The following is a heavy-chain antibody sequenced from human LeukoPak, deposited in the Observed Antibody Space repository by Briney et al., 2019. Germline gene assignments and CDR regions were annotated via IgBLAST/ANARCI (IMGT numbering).Heavy chain of an antibody. CDR2: IYYSGST. CDR3: ARAQTTSDAFDI. Sequence: SETLSLTCTVSGGSISSGGYYWSWIRQHPGKGLEWIGYIYYSGSTYYNPSLKSRVTISVDTSKNQFSLKLSSVTAADTAVYYCARAQTTSDAFDIWGQGTWSPSLQ. D-gene: IGHD4-17*01. J-gene: IGHJ3*02. CDR1: GGSISSGGYY. V-gene: IGHV4-31*03.